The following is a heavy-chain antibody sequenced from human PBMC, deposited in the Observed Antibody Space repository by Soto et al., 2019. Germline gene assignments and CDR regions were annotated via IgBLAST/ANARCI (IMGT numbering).Heavy chain of an antibody. D-gene: IGHD6-19*01. J-gene: IGHJ4*02. CDR3: ARFSGWYSAFDY. Sequence: QVQLQESGPGLVKPSETLSLTCTVSGGSISSYYWSWIRQPPGKGLEWIGYIYSIASTNYNPSLKSRVTISVDTYKNEFSLKLTSVTAADTAVYYCARFSGWYSAFDYWGQGTPVTVSS. V-gene: IGHV4-59*01. CDR1: GGSISSYY. CDR2: IYSIAST.